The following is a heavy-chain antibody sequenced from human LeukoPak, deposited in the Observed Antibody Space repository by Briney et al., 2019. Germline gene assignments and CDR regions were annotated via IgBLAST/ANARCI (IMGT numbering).Heavy chain of an antibody. CDR2: IYHSGST. CDR1: GGSISSSSYY. Sequence: PSETLSLTCTVSGGSISSSSYYWGWIRQPPGKGLEWIGEIYHSGSTNYNPSLKSRVTISVDKSKNQFSLKLSSVTAADTAVYYCARDRGIYDSSRWGQGTLVSVSS. V-gene: IGHV4-39*07. J-gene: IGHJ4*02. D-gene: IGHD3-22*01. CDR3: ARDRGIYDSSR.